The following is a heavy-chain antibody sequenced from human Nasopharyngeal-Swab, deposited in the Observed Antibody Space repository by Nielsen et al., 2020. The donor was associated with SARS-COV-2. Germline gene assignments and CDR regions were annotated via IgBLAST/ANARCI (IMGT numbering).Heavy chain of an antibody. CDR2: IRSKGNNYAT. Sequence: GESLKISCAASGFTFSDSDIHWVRQASGKGLEWVGRIRSKGNNYATAYAASVKGRFIIYRDDPTNTAYLQMNSQKTEDTPVYYCTRCGGGCYSGRDYWGQGTLVTVSS. CDR1: GFTFSDSD. V-gene: IGHV3-73*01. CDR3: TRCGGGCYSGRDY. D-gene: IGHD2-21*02. J-gene: IGHJ4*02.